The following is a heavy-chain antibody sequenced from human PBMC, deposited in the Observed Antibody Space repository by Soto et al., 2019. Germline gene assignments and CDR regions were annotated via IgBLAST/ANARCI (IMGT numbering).Heavy chain of an antibody. CDR2: IYWDDDK. CDR3: ARLTRGVYDLDRLWEKFDS. J-gene: IGHJ4*02. Sequence: QITVKESGLTLVKPTETLTLTCTFSGFSLSTYGMGVGWIRQPPGKALEWLALIYWDDDKRYSPSLRSRLTITTDTSQNQVDLTMTTMDPVDTATYYCARLTRGVYDLDRLWEKFDSWGQGTLVTVSS. CDR1: GFSLSTYGMG. V-gene: IGHV2-5*02. D-gene: IGHD5-12*01.